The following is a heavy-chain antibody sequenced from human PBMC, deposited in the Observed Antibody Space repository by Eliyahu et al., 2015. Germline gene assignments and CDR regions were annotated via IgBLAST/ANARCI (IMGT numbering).Heavy chain of an antibody. CDR2: ISGSGEKT. Sequence: EVQLLESGGGLEQPGXSLRLSCAGSGXTFSSYGMXWVRQAXGXGLEWVSGISGSGEKTHYADSVKGRFTISRDNSKNTLYLQMDSLRAEDTAVYYCAKPRCSGANCHHEIYAEYFHLWGQGTLVSVSS. J-gene: IGHJ1*01. D-gene: IGHD2-15*01. CDR3: AKPRCSGANCHHEIYAEYFHL. CDR1: GXTFSSYG. V-gene: IGHV3-23*01.